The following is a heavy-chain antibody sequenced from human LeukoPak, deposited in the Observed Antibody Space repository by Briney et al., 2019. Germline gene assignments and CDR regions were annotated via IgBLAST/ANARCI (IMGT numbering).Heavy chain of an antibody. CDR1: GGSISSYY. CDR3: ARKRAAAGILDY. V-gene: IGHV4-59*01. Sequence: SETLSLTCTVSGGSISSYYWSWIRQPPGKGLEWIGYIYYSGSTNYNPSLKSRVTISVDTSKNQFPLKLSSVTAADTAVYYCARKRAAAGILDYWGQGTLVTVSS. D-gene: IGHD6-13*01. J-gene: IGHJ4*02. CDR2: IYYSGST.